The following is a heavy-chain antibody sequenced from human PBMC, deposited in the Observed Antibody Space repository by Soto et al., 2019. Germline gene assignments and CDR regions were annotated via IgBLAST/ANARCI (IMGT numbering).Heavy chain of an antibody. CDR2: SYYSGST. D-gene: IGHD3-16*01. CDR3: AGHLWGGGFDI. Sequence: SETLCLTCTVSGGSISSYYWNWIRQRPKKGLEWIGGSYYSGSTNYNPSLRSRVTISVDTSKNEFSLRLSSVTAADTAVYYCAGHLWGGGFDIWAQGTMVTVSS. CDR1: GGSISSYY. J-gene: IGHJ3*02. V-gene: IGHV4-59*01.